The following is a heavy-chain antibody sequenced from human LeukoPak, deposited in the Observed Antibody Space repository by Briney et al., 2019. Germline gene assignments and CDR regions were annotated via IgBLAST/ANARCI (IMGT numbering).Heavy chain of an antibody. Sequence: PSETLSLTCAVYGGSFSGYFWSWIRQTPGKGLEWIGETDHSGTTNYNPSLKSRVIISPDTSKSQFSLKVNSVTAADTAVYYCARAYKASPLHNAIDCWGQGTLVTVSS. V-gene: IGHV4-34*01. J-gene: IGHJ4*02. CDR2: TDHSGTT. CDR3: ARAYKASPLHNAIDC. CDR1: GGSFSGYF. D-gene: IGHD1-14*01.